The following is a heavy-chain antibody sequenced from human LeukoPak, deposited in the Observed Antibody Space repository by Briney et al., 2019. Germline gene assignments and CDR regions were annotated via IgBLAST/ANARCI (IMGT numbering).Heavy chain of an antibody. CDR1: GGTISSYY. CDR3: ARGGGFGGVWGSYRPFDY. CDR2: IYYSGST. Sequence: SETLSLTCTVSGGTISSYYRSWIRQPPGKGLEWIGYIYYSGSTNYNPSLKSRVTISVDTSKNQFSLKLSSVTAADTAVYYCARGGGFGGVWGSYRPFDYWGQGTLVTVSS. D-gene: IGHD3-16*02. V-gene: IGHV4-59*01. J-gene: IGHJ4*02.